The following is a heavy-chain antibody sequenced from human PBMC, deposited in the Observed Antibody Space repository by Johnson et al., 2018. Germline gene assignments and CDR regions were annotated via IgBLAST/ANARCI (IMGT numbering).Heavy chain of an antibody. V-gene: IGHV4-34*01. J-gene: IGHJ1*01. CDR1: GGSFSGYY. CDR2: INHSGST. Sequence: QVRLQQWGAGLLKPSETLSLTCAVYGGSFSGYYWSWIRQPPGKGLEWMGEINHSGSTKYNPSLKSRVTISVDTAKNHFSRKLLSVTAADTAVCYCARGLRIVGAKYFQHWGQGTLVTVSS. D-gene: IGHD1-26*01. CDR3: ARGLRIVGAKYFQH.